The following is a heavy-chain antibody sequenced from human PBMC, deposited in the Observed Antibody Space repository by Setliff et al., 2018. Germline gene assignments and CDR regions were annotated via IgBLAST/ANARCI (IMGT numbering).Heavy chain of an antibody. J-gene: IGHJ4*02. D-gene: IGHD5-12*01. CDR1: GGSISSYY. V-gene: IGHV4-4*07. CDR3: ARLYSGYDNLFDY. CDR2: IYIGGSA. Sequence: SETLSLTCTVSGGSISSYYWSWIRQPAGKGLEWIGHIYIGGSANYNPSLKSRVTMSIDTSKNQFSLKLNSVTAADTAVYYCARLYSGYDNLFDYWGQGTLVTVSS.